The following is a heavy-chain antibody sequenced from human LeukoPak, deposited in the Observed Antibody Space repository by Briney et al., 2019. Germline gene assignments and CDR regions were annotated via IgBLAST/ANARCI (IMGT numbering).Heavy chain of an antibody. V-gene: IGHV4-34*01. Sequence: PSETLSLTCAVYGGSFSGYYWSWIRQPPGKGLEWIGEINHSGSTNYNPSLKSRVTISVDTSKNQFSLKLSSVTAADTAVYYCARDSSFSGYAFDSWGQGTLVTVSS. CDR1: GGSFSGYY. CDR2: INHSGST. CDR3: ARDSSFSGYAFDS. J-gene: IGHJ4*02. D-gene: IGHD5-12*01.